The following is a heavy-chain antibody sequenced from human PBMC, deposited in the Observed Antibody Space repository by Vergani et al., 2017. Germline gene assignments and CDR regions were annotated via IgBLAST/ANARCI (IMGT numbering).Heavy chain of an antibody. J-gene: IGHJ6*03. D-gene: IGHD2-2*01. CDR3: AKHPRGYCSSTSCRDYMDV. CDR2: ISGSGGST. V-gene: IGHV3-23*01. CDR1: GFTFSTYA. Sequence: EVQLLESGGSLKQPGGSVRLSCAASGFTFSTYAMHWVRQAPGKGLEWVSAISGSGGSTYYADSVKGRFTISRDNSKNTLYLQMNSLRAEDTAVYYCAKHPRGYCSSTSCRDYMDVWGKGTTVTVSS.